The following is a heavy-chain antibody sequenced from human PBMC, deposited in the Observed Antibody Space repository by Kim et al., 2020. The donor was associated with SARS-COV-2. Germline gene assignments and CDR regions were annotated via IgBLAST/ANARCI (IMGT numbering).Heavy chain of an antibody. CDR3: ASDADIGAAGYYFDH. CDR1: GFTFSNYA. V-gene: IGHV3-30-3*01. Sequence: GGSLRLSCAASGFTFSNYAMHWVRKAPGKGLEWVAVISSDGNDKYTADSVKGRFTISRDNSKNTLFLQMNSLRAEDTAVYYCASDADIGAAGYYFDHWGQGTLVTVSS. D-gene: IGHD6-13*01. CDR2: ISSDGNDK. J-gene: IGHJ4*02.